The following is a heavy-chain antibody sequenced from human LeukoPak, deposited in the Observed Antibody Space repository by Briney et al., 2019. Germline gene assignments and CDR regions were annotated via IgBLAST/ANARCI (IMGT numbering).Heavy chain of an antibody. D-gene: IGHD1-1*01. J-gene: IGHJ3*02. Sequence: PGRSLRLSCAASGFTFDDYAMHWVRQAPGKGLEWVSGISWNSGSIGYADSVKGRFTISRDNAKNSLYLQMNSLRAEDTALYYRAKGGQRLLDAFDIWGQGTMVTVSS. CDR3: AKGGQRLLDAFDI. CDR2: ISWNSGSI. V-gene: IGHV3-9*01. CDR1: GFTFDDYA.